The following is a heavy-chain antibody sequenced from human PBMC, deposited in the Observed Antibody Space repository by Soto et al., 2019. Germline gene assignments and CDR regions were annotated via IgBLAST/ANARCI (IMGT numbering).Heavy chain of an antibody. CDR3: ARVTAAGTWAYFMDV. Sequence: GGSLRLSCAASGFTVSSNYMSWVRQAPGKGLEWVSVIYSGGSTYYADSVKGRFTISRHNSKNTLYLQMNSLRAEDTAVYYCARVTAAGTWAYFMDVWGKGTTVTVSS. CDR1: GFTVSSNY. V-gene: IGHV3-53*04. D-gene: IGHD6-13*01. J-gene: IGHJ6*03. CDR2: IYSGGST.